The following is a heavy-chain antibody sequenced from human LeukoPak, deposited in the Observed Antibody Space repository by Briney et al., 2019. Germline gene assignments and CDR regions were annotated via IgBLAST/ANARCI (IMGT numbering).Heavy chain of an antibody. J-gene: IGHJ4*02. V-gene: IGHV1-18*01. Sequence: ASVKVSCKASDYTFTNYGISWVRQAPGQGLEWLGWITTYNGNTNYAQKLQGRVTMTTDTSTSTAYMELRSLRSDDTAVYYCARGGHGDYYDSSGYYRSAPIYVDYWGQGTLVTVSS. CDR2: ITTYNGNT. D-gene: IGHD3-22*01. CDR1: DYTFTNYG. CDR3: ARGGHGDYYDSSGYYRSAPIYVDY.